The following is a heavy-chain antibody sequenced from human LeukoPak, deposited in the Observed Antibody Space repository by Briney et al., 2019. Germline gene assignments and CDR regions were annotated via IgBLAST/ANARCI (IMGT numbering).Heavy chain of an antibody. Sequence: GGSLRLSCAASGFTFSSYGMHWVRQAPGKGLEWVAVISYDGSNKYYADSVKGRFTISRDNSKNTLYLQMNSQRAEDTAVYYCANDGGDDLDAFDIWGQGTMVTVSS. CDR1: GFTFSSYG. CDR3: ANDGGDDLDAFDI. J-gene: IGHJ3*02. D-gene: IGHD2-21*02. CDR2: ISYDGSNK. V-gene: IGHV3-30*18.